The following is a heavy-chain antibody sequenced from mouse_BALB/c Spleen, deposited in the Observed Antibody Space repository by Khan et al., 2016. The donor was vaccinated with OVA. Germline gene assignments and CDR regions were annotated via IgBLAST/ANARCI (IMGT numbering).Heavy chain of an antibody. CDR2: INSNGGST. CDR3: ARDPYYYGSKYAMDY. D-gene: IGHD1-1*01. V-gene: IGHV5-6-3*01. CDR1: GFTFSSYG. Sequence: EVELVESGGGLMQPGGSLKLSCAASGFTFSSYGMSWVRQTPDKRLELVATINSNGGSTYYPDSVKGRFTISRDNAKNTLYLQMSSLKSEDTAMYYCARDPYYYGSKYAMDYWGQGTSVTVSS. J-gene: IGHJ4*01.